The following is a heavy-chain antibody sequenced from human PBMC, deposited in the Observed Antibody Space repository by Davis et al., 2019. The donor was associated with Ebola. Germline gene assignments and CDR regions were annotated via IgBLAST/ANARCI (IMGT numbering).Heavy chain of an antibody. CDR1: GFTFNDYA. D-gene: IGHD6-19*01. Sequence: GGSLRLSCAASGFTFNDYAMHWVRQPPGKGLEWVSGISWNSDSLGNADSVKGRFIISRDTAKNSLYLQMNRLRAEDTAVYYCAKDTLRYSGAWGGWFDPWGQGTLVTVSS. J-gene: IGHJ5*02. CDR3: AKDTLRYSGAWGGWFDP. CDR2: ISWNSDSL. V-gene: IGHV3-9*01.